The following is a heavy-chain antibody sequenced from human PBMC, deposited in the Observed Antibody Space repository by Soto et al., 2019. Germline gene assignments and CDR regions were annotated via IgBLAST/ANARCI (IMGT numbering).Heavy chain of an antibody. J-gene: IGHJ4*02. CDR2: ISYDGSNK. V-gene: IGHV3-30-3*01. Sequence: GGSLRLSCAASGFTFSSYAMHWVRQAPGKGLEWVAVISYDGSNKYYADSVKGRFTISRDNSKNTLYLQMNSLRAEDKAVYYCARDYEAYWGQGTLVTVSS. CDR1: GFTFSSYA. CDR3: ARDYEAY. D-gene: IGHD3-22*01.